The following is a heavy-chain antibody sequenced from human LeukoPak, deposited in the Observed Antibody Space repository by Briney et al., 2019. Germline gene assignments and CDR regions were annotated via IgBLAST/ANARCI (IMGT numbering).Heavy chain of an antibody. J-gene: IGHJ4*02. V-gene: IGHV3-30*02. CDR2: IWYDGSNK. D-gene: IGHD6-13*01. CDR1: GFTFSSYG. CDR3: AKDSEIAAAAYYFDY. Sequence: GGSLRLSCAASGFTFSSYGMHWVRQAPGKGLEWVAVIWYDGSNKYYADSVKGRFTISRDNSKNTLYLQMNSLRAEDTAVYYCAKDSEIAAAAYYFDYWGQGTLVTVSS.